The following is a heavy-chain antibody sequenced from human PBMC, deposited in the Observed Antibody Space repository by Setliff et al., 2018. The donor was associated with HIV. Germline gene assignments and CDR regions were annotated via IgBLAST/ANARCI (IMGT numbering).Heavy chain of an antibody. J-gene: IGHJ4*02. CDR1: GGSIRSNDYY. V-gene: IGHV4-61*10. CDR2: IYNTGST. CDR3: AKGAGFYGDYTFDN. D-gene: IGHD4-17*01. Sequence: SETLSLTCSVSGGSIRSNDYYWSWIRQPAGKGLEWIGRIYNTGSTNYNPSLQSRVTISMVASRNQFSLKVTSVTAADTAVYYCAKGAGFYGDYTFDNWGLGSLVTVSS.